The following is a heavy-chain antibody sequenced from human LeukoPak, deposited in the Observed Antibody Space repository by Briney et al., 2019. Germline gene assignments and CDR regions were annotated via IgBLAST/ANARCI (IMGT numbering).Heavy chain of an antibody. CDR2: IYSGGST. CDR1: GITVTTNY. CDR3: AKDPRSGIVATDYFDY. Sequence: PGGSLRLSCAAPGITVTTNYWSWVRQAPGKGLEWVSVIYSGGSTYFADSVKGRFTISRDNSKNTLYLQMNSLRAEDTAVYYCAKDPRSGIVATDYFDYWGQGTLVTVSS. D-gene: IGHD5-12*01. V-gene: IGHV3-66*01. J-gene: IGHJ4*02.